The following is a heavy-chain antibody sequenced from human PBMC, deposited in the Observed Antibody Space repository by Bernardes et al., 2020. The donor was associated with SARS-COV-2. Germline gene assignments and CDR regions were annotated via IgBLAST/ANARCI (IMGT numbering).Heavy chain of an antibody. CDR1: GGSFSGYY. CDR2: INHTGST. Sequence: SETLSLTCAVYGGSFSGYYWSWIRQPPVKGLDWIGEINHTGSTNYNPSLKSRVTLSVDTSKNQFSLKLSSVTAAYTAVYYCSSLLYCYYYYYGMDVWGQG. V-gene: IGHV4-34*01. J-gene: IGHJ6*02. D-gene: IGHD1-26*01. CDR3: SSLLYCYYYYYGMDV.